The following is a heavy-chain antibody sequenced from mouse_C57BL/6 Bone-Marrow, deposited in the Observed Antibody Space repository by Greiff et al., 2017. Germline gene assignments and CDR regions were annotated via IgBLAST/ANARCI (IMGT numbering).Heavy chain of an antibody. Sequence: EVQLVESGGDLVKPGGSLKLSCAASGFTFSSYGMSWVRQTPDKRLAWVATISSGGSYTYYPDSVKGRFTISRDNAKNTLYLQMSSLKSEDTAMXYCARRGYGNYPWFAYWGQGTLVTVSA. CDR1: GFTFSSYG. J-gene: IGHJ3*01. V-gene: IGHV5-6*01. CDR3: ARRGYGNYPWFAY. CDR2: ISSGGSYT. D-gene: IGHD2-10*02.